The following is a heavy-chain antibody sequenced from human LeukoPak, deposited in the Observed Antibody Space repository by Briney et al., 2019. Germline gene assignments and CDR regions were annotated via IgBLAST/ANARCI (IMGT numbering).Heavy chain of an antibody. J-gene: IGHJ4*02. CDR1: GGSISSSSYY. CDR2: IYYSGST. D-gene: IGHD3-10*01. CDR3: ARHRWRVVRGVIDH. V-gene: IGHV4-39*01. Sequence: PSETLSLTCTVSGGSISSSSYYWGWIRQPPGKGLEWIGSIYYSGSTYYNPSLKSRVTISVDTSKNQFSLKLSSVTAADTAVYYCARHRWRVVRGVIDHWGQETLVTVSS.